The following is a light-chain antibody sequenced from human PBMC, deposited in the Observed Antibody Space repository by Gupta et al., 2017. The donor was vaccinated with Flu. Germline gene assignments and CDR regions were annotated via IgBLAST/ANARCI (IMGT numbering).Light chain of an antibody. CDR2: AAS. CDR1: QSISNY. Sequence: PSSLSASVGDRVTITCRASQSISNYLNWYQQKPGKAPQSLIYAASSLQSGVPSRFSGSGHGTDFTLNISRLQPEDSATYYCQQSDTTPRTFGQGTKVEIK. CDR3: QQSDTTPRT. V-gene: IGKV1-39*01. J-gene: IGKJ1*01.